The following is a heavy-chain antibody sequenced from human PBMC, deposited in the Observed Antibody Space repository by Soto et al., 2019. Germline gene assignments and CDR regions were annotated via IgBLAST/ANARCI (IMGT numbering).Heavy chain of an antibody. J-gene: IGHJ4*02. Sequence: PSETLSLTCTVSGGSTSSYYWSWIRQPPGKGLEWIAYIYYSGSTEYNPSLKSRVTISVDTSKNQFSLKLTSVTAADTAVYYCARDKITGLLDYWGQGTLVTVSS. CDR1: GGSTSSYY. CDR2: IYYSGST. V-gene: IGHV4-59*12. D-gene: IGHD2-8*02. CDR3: ARDKITGLLDY.